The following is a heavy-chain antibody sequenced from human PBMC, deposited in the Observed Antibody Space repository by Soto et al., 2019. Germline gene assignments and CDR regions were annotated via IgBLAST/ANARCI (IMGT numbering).Heavy chain of an antibody. D-gene: IGHD4-17*01. V-gene: IGHV4-4*02. CDR3: ARYDFGIFDY. Sequence: SETLSLTCAVSGDSVTSSNWWSWVHQPPGKGLEWIGEIYHSESTNYNPSLKSRVTMSIDKSKNQFSLKLTSVTAADTAVYFCARYDFGIFDYWGQGTLVTVSS. CDR2: IYHSEST. CDR1: GDSVTSSNW. J-gene: IGHJ4*02.